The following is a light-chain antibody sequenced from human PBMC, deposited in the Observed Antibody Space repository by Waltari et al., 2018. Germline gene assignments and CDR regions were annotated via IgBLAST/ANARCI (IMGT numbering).Light chain of an antibody. CDR2: DAS. CDR3: QQSSNLPYT. CDR1: QSIATR. Sequence: DIQMTQSPSSLAASVGDRVTITCRESQSIATRLNWDQQKPGKAPKVLVYDASTLQSGVPSRFSGSASGTHFTLTISSLPPEDSATYYCQQSSNLPYTFGQGTTLEIK. J-gene: IGKJ2*01. V-gene: IGKV1-39*01.